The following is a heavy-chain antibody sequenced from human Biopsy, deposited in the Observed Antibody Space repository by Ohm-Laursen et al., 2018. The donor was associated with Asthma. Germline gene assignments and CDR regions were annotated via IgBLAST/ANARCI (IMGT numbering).Heavy chain of an antibody. CDR1: GFTFRSYA. Sequence: SLRLSCAASGFTFRSYAMHWVRQAPGKGLEWVAVGGSYYDGGLKYYADSVNGRFTVSRDDSKNTLYLQMNSLRPDDTAVFYCARAKSGSFYSPADYWGQGTLVTVSS. J-gene: IGHJ4*02. V-gene: IGHV3-30-3*01. CDR3: ARAKSGSFYSPADY. D-gene: IGHD1-26*01. CDR2: GGSYYDGGLK.